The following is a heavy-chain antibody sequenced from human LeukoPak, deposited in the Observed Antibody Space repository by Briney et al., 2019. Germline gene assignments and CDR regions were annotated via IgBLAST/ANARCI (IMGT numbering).Heavy chain of an antibody. D-gene: IGHD3-22*01. CDR1: GYTFTSYG. V-gene: IGHV1-18*01. CDR2: ISAYNGNT. CDR3: ARGNYYDSSGYYYYYYYMDV. J-gene: IGHJ6*03. Sequence: ASVKVSCKASGYTFTSYGISWVRQAPGQGLEWMGWISAYNGNTNYAQKLQGRVTMTRDTSTSTAYMELRSLRSDDTAVYYCARGNYYDSSGYYYYYYYMDVWGKGTTVTVSS.